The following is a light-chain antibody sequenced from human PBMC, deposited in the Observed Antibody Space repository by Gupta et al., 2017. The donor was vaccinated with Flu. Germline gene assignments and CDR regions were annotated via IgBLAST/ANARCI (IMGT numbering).Light chain of an antibody. CDR2: AVS. J-gene: IGKJ5*01. CDR1: QTISSY. V-gene: IGKV1-39*01. CDR3: QQNDDTHSIT. Sequence: SSLSTSVGDTVTITCRTSQTISSYLIWYQQRPGRAPKLLIYAVSDLQSGVPSRFSGSGYGTEFTLSITGLQPEDFATYYCQQNDDTHSITFGQGTRLEI.